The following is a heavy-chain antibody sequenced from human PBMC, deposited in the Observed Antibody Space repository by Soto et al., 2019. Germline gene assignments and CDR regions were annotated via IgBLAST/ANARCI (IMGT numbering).Heavy chain of an antibody. CDR1: GGSFSGYY. D-gene: IGHD2-21*02. CDR3: ARGQAYCGGDCSSYYYYGMDI. J-gene: IGHJ6*02. V-gene: IGHV4-34*01. Sequence: SETLSLTCAVYGGSFSGYYWSWIRQPPGKGLEWIGEINHSGSTNYNPSLKSRVTISVDTSKNQFSLKLSSVTAADTAVYYCARGQAYCGGDCSSYYYYGMDIWGQGTTVTVSS. CDR2: INHSGST.